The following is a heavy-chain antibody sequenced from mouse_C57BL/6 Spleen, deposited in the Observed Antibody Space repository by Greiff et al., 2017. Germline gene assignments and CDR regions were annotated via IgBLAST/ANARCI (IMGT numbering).Heavy chain of an antibody. Sequence: EVHLVESGGDLVKPGGSLKLSCAASGFTFSSYGMSWVRQTPDKRLEWVATISSGGSYTYYPDSVKGRFTISRDNAKNTLYLQRSSLKSEDTAMYYCARQGRLDYWGQGTTLTVSS. CDR2: ISSGGSYT. J-gene: IGHJ2*01. CDR1: GFTFSSYG. CDR3: ARQGRLDY. V-gene: IGHV5-6*01.